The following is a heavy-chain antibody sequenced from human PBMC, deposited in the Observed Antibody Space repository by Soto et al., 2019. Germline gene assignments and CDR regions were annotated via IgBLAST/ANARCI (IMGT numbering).Heavy chain of an antibody. V-gene: IGHV3-66*01. CDR1: GFIVSDTY. Sequence: EVQLVESGGGLVQPGGSLRLSCTASGFIVSDTYVNWVRQAPGKGLEWVSVISNRGDTHYADSVRGRFSLSRDISDNTFHLQMNNRRVEDTAVYYCAREPRYCRGGSCSITGDAYDIWGQGTLVTVSS. CDR3: AREPRYCRGGSCSITGDAYDI. CDR2: ISNRGDT. J-gene: IGHJ3*02. D-gene: IGHD2-15*01.